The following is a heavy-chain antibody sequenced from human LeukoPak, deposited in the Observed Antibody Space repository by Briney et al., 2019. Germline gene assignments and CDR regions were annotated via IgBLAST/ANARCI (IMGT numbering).Heavy chain of an antibody. Sequence: PGRSLRLSCAASRFIFSDYYMDWLRQAPGKGLEWVASISSSGYTMFYADSVRGRFTISRDNAKSSLFLQMNSLRVEDTAVYFCARVRKQRLERIYFDSWGQGILVTVSS. D-gene: IGHD6-25*01. CDR1: RFIFSDYY. J-gene: IGHJ4*02. CDR2: ISSSGYTM. CDR3: ARVRKQRLERIYFDS. V-gene: IGHV3-11*01.